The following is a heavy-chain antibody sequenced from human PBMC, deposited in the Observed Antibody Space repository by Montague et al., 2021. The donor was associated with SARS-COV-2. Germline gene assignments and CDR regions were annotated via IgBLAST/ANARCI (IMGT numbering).Heavy chain of an antibody. Sequence: SLRLSCAASGFTFSSYWMSWVRQAPGKGLEWVANIKQDGSEKYYVDSVKGRFTNSRDNAKNSLYLQMNSLRAEDTAVYYCARDLSYGDYNYYYGMDVWGQGTTVTVSS. D-gene: IGHD4-17*01. CDR1: GFTFSSYW. J-gene: IGHJ6*02. CDR3: ARDLSYGDYNYYYGMDV. V-gene: IGHV3-7*03. CDR2: IKQDGSEK.